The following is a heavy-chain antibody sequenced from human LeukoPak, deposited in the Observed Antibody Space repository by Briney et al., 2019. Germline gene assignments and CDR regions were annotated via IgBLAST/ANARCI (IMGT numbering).Heavy chain of an antibody. Sequence: GASVKVSCKASEYTIRNYYMHWVRQAPGQGLEWIGLINPRDESIDYAQNLEGRVTVTRDTSTSTVYLELTSLRSDDTAVYYCARGVNFDWPFDYWGQGTLVTVSS. J-gene: IGHJ4*02. V-gene: IGHV1-46*01. D-gene: IGHD3-9*01. CDR3: ARGVNFDWPFDY. CDR2: INPRDESI. CDR1: EYTIRNYY.